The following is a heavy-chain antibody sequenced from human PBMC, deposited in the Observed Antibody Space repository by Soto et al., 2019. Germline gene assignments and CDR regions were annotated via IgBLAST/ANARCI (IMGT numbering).Heavy chain of an antibody. CDR2: ISSSSSYI. V-gene: IGHV3-21*01. J-gene: IGHJ3*02. Sequence: EVQLVESGGGLVKPGGSLRLSCAASGFTFSSYSMNWVRQAPGKGLEWVSSISSSSSYIYYADSVKGRFTISRGNAKNSLYLQMNSLRAEDTAVYYCARDFHYGDYDAFDIWGQGTMVTVSS. CDR1: GFTFSSYS. CDR3: ARDFHYGDYDAFDI. D-gene: IGHD4-17*01.